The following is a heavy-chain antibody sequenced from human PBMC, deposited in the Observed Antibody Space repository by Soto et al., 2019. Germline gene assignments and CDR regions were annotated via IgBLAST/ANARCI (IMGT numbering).Heavy chain of an antibody. V-gene: IGHV3-49*03. J-gene: IGHJ6*02. CDR1: GFTFGDYA. Sequence: GGSLRLSCTASGFTFGDYAMSWFRQAPGKGLEWVGFIRSKAYGGTTEYAASVKGRFTISRDDSKSIAYLQMNSLKTEDTAVYYCTSGMITFKTYYYYGMDVWGQGTTVTVS. CDR3: TSGMITFKTYYYYGMDV. D-gene: IGHD3-16*01. CDR2: IRSKAYGGTT.